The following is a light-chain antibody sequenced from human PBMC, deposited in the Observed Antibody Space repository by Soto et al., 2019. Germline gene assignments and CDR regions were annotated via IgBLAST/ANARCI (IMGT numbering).Light chain of an antibody. CDR3: QQYNNWPWT. CDR2: GAS. CDR1: QSVSSN. V-gene: IGKV3-15*01. Sequence: EIVMTQSPATLSVSPGERATLSCRASQSVSSNLAWYQQKPGQAPRLLIYGASTRATGIPARFSGSGSGTEFILTISSLQSEDFAVYYCQQYNNWPWTFGQGTKV. J-gene: IGKJ1*01.